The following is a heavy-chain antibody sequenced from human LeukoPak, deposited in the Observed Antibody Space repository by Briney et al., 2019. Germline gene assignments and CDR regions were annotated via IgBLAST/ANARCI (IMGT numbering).Heavy chain of an antibody. CDR1: GGSISSYY. J-gene: IGHJ6*02. V-gene: IGHV4-59*01. CDR3: ARAAGDYYYYYYGMDV. Sequence: PSETLSLTCTVSGGSISSYYWSWIRQPPGKGLEWIGYIYYGGSTNYNPSLKSRVTISVDTSKNQFSLKLSSVTAADTAVYYCARAAGDYYYYYYGMDVWGQGTTVTVSS. D-gene: IGHD3-16*01. CDR2: IYYGGST.